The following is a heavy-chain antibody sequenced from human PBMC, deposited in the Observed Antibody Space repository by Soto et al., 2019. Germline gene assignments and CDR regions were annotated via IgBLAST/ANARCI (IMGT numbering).Heavy chain of an antibody. CDR3: ARGPTDYYDNSGNYFLDY. D-gene: IGHD3-22*01. CDR2: ISTYHGNT. V-gene: IGHV1-18*01. Sequence: QVQLVQSGAEVKKPGASVKVSCKASGYTFTTYGMSWVRQAPGQGLDWMGWISTYHGNTKYAERLQGRVTMTTDTTTSTAYMELRSLTSDDTAVYYCARGPTDYYDNSGNYFLDYWGQGTLVTVSS. J-gene: IGHJ4*02. CDR1: GYTFTTYG.